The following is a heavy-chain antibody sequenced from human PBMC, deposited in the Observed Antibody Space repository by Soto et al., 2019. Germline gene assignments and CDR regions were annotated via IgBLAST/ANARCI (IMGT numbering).Heavy chain of an antibody. D-gene: IGHD6-19*01. CDR2: MNPNSGNT. CDR1: GYTFTSYD. J-gene: IGHJ3*02. CDR3: AIHSSGWDDAFDI. Sequence: ASVKVSCKASGYTFTSYDINWVRQATGQGLEWMGWMNPNSGNTGYAQKFQGRVTMTRNTSISTAYMELSSLRSEDTAVYYCAIHSSGWDDAFDIWGQGTMVTVSS. V-gene: IGHV1-8*01.